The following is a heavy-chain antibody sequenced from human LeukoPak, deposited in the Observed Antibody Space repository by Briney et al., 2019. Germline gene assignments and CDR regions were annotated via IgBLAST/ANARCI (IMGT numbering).Heavy chain of an antibody. D-gene: IGHD2-2*01. V-gene: IGHV3-11*01. J-gene: IGHJ4*02. CDR1: GFTFSDYY. CDR3: ALAAMDEYYFDY. CDR2: ISSSGSTI. Sequence: GGSLRLSCAASGFTFSDYYMSWIRQAPGKGLEWVSYISSSGSTIYYADSVKGRFTISRDNAKNTLYLQMNSLRAEDTAVYYCALAAMDEYYFDYWGQGTLVTVSS.